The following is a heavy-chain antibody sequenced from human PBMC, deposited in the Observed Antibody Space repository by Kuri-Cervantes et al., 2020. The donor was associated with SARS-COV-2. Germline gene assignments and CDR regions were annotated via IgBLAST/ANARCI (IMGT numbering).Heavy chain of an antibody. D-gene: IGHD2-15*01. CDR2: IYYSGST. CDR3: ARDLYCGGGSCFDWYFDL. CDR1: GGSISSYY. J-gene: IGHJ2*01. Sequence: SETLSLTCTVSGGSISSYYWSWIRQPPGKGLEWIGNIYYSGSTNYNPSLKSRVTISVDTSNNQFSLRLKSVTAADTAVYYCARDLYCGGGSCFDWYFDLWGRGTLVTVSS. V-gene: IGHV4-59*01.